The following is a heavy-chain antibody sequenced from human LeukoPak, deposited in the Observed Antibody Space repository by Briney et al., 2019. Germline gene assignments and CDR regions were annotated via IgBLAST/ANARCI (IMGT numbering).Heavy chain of an antibody. CDR1: GGSFSGYY. J-gene: IGHJ4*02. Sequence: PSETLSLTCAVYGGSFSGYYWSWIRQPPGKGLEWIGEINHSGSTNYNPSLKSRVTISVDTSKNQFSLKLSSVTAADTAAYYCARVGQLWSINYWGQGTLVTVSS. D-gene: IGHD5-18*01. V-gene: IGHV4-34*01. CDR2: INHSGST. CDR3: ARVGQLWSINY.